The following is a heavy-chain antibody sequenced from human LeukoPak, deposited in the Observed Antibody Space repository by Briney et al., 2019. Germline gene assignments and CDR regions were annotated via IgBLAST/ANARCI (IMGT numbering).Heavy chain of an antibody. V-gene: IGHV3-33*01. CDR1: GFTFSTYG. CDR2: IWSDGSNK. CDR3: ARASGSFDY. J-gene: IGHJ4*02. Sequence: GGSLRLSCEASGFTFSTYGIHWVRQAPGKGLEWVAVIWSDGSNKYYADSVKGRFTISRDNSKDTLYLQLNSLRAEDTAVYYCARASGSFDYWGQGTLVSVSS. D-gene: IGHD1-26*01.